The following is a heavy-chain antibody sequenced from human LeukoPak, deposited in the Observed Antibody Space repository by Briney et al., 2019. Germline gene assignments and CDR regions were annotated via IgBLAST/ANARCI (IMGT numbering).Heavy chain of an antibody. Sequence: GASVKVSCKASGYTFTGYYMHWVRQAPGQGLEWMGWINPNSGCTNYAQKFQGRVTMTRDTSISTAYMELSSLRSDDTAVYYCAVGPGTRRPDYWGQGTLVTVSS. CDR2: INPNSGCT. CDR1: GYTFTGYY. CDR3: AVGPGTRRPDY. J-gene: IGHJ4*02. V-gene: IGHV1-2*02. D-gene: IGHD6-13*01.